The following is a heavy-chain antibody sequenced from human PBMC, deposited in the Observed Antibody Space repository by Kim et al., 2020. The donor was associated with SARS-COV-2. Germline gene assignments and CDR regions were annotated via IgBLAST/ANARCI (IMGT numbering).Heavy chain of an antibody. J-gene: IGHJ5*02. V-gene: IGHV1-3*04. D-gene: IGHD3-10*01. CDR1: GYTFINYD. CDR2: INTGNGNT. CDR3: ARRAWFGESLVGSWFDP. Sequence: ASVKVSCKASGYTFINYDIHWVRQAPGQRLEWMGWINTGNGNTKYSQKFQDRVTITRDTSASTAYMELSSLRSEDTAVYYCARRAWFGESLVGSWFDPWGQGTLVTVSS.